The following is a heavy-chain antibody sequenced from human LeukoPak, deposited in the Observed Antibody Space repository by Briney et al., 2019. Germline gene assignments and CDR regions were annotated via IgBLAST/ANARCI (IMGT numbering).Heavy chain of an antibody. V-gene: IGHV4-31*03. CDR2: IDYSGST. J-gene: IGHJ3*02. CDR1: GGSISSGGYY. D-gene: IGHD2-15*01. Sequence: PSQTLSLTCTVSGGSISSGGYYWSWIRQHPGKGLEWIGYIDYSGSTYYNPSLKSRVTISVDTSKNQFSLKLSSVTAADTAVYYCARAGYCSGGSCLGDAFDIWGQGTMVTVSS. CDR3: ARAGYCSGGSCLGDAFDI.